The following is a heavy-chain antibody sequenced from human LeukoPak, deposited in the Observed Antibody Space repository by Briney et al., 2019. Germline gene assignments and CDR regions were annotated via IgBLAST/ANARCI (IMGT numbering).Heavy chain of an antibody. CDR1: GASIRSYY. D-gene: IGHD3-22*01. CDR3: ARDTRSYDSSGYYFFDF. V-gene: IGHV4-59*01. J-gene: IGHJ4*02. Sequence: SETLSLTCTVSGASIRSYYWNWLRQPPGKGLEWIGYINYSGSTNSNPSLKSRATISMDTSKHHFSLKLSSVTAADTAVYFCARDTRSYDSSGYYFFDFWGQGTLVTVSS. CDR2: INYSGST.